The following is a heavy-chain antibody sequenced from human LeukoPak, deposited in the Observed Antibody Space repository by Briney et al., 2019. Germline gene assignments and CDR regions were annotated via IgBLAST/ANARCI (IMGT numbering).Heavy chain of an antibody. D-gene: IGHD3-10*01. CDR2: ISGSGGST. CDR1: GFTFSSYA. V-gene: IGHV3-23*01. J-gene: IGHJ4*02. Sequence: PGGSLRLSCAASGFTFSSYAMSWVRQAPGKGLEWVSAISGSGGSTYYADSVKGRFTISRDNSKNTLYPQMNSLRAEDTAVYYCAKAGEIWFGEYSGLAYFDYWGQGTLVTVSS. CDR3: AKAGEIWFGEYSGLAYFDY.